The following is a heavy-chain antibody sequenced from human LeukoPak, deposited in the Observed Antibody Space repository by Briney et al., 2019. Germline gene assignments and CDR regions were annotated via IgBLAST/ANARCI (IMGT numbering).Heavy chain of an antibody. CDR2: ISDSGDRT. CDR1: GFTFSGYA. CDR3: AKDARRSSGWWFFDH. V-gene: IGHV3-23*01. J-gene: IGHJ4*02. D-gene: IGHD6-19*01. Sequence: GGSLRLSCAASGFTFSGYAMNWVRQAPGRGLEWVSAISDSGDRTYYADSVKGRFTLSRDNSKNTLYLQMNSLRAEDTAVYYCAKDARRSSGWWFFDHWGQGTLVTVSS.